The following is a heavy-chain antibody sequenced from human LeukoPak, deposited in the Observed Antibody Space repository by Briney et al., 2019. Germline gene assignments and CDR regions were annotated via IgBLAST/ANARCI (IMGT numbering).Heavy chain of an antibody. CDR3: ARVDYSGYDTRGRFDP. CDR2: IYYSGST. J-gene: IGHJ5*02. Sequence: SETLSLTCTVSGGSISTYYWSWIRQPPGKGLEWIGYIYYSGSTDYNPSLRSRVTISVDTSKDQFSLKLSSVTAADTAVYYCARVDYSGYDTRGRFDPWGQGTLVTVSS. CDR1: GGSISTYY. D-gene: IGHD5-12*01. V-gene: IGHV4-59*01.